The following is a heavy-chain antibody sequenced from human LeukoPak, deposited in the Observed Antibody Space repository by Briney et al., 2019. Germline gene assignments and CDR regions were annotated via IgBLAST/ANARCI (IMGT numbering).Heavy chain of an antibody. CDR1: GLTVSSNY. CDR3: ARCSTVRSYYFDY. J-gene: IGHJ4*02. Sequence: GGSLRLSCAASGLTVSSNYMSWVRQAPGKGLEWVSVIYSGGSTYYADSVKGRFTISRDNSKNTLYLQMNSLRAEDTAVYYCARCSTVRSYYFDYWGQGTLVTVSS. V-gene: IGHV3-53*01. CDR2: IYSGGST. D-gene: IGHD1-26*01.